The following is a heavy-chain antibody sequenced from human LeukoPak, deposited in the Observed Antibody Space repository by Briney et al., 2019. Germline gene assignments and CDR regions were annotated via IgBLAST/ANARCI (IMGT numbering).Heavy chain of an antibody. V-gene: IGHV1-8*01. CDR3: ARVWGYCSGGSCYSGIGYYYYMDV. CDR2: MNPNSGNT. D-gene: IGHD2-15*01. J-gene: IGHJ6*03. Sequence: ASVKVSCKASGYTFTSYDINWVRQATGQGLEWMGWMNPNSGNTGYAQKFQGRVTMTRNTSISTAYMELSSLRSEDTAVYYCARVWGYCSGGSCYSGIGYYYYMDVWGKGTTVTISS. CDR1: GYTFTSYD.